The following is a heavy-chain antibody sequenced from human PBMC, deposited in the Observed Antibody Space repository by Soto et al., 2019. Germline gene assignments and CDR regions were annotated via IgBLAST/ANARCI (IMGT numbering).Heavy chain of an antibody. CDR1: GFTFSTYA. CDR2: ISYDGSNK. D-gene: IGHD3-22*01. CDR3: ARDGNTYYYDRQDY. V-gene: IGHV3-30-3*01. J-gene: IGHJ4*02. Sequence: QVQLVESGGGVVQPGRSLRLSCAASGFTFSTYAMNWVRQAPGKRLEWVALISYDGSNKYYADSVKGRFTISRDNSKNTLYLQMNSLRGEDTAVYYCARDGNTYYYDRQDYWGQGSLVTVSS.